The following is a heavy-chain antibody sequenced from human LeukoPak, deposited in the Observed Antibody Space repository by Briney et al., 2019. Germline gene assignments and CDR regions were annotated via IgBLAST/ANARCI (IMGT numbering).Heavy chain of an antibody. CDR1: GGSISSSSYY. CDR2: IYYSGST. J-gene: IGHJ4*02. Sequence: SETLSLTCTDSGGSISSSSYYWGWIRQPPGKGLEWIGSIYYSGSTYYNPSLKSRVTISVDTSKNQFSLKLSSVTAADTAVYYCARSRYNWNHNDIDYWGQGTLVTVSS. V-gene: IGHV4-39*07. D-gene: IGHD1-20*01. CDR3: ARSRYNWNHNDIDY.